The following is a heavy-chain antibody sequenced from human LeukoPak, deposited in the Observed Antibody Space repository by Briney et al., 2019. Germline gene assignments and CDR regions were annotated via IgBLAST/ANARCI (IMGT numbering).Heavy chain of an antibody. CDR3: AKGLAAAGTDPYFDY. Sequence: GRSLRLSCAASGFTFDDYAMHWVRQAPGKGLEWVSGISWNSGSIGYADSVKGRFTISRDNAKNSLYLQMNSLSAEDTALYYCAKGLAAAGTDPYFDYWGQGTLVTVSS. D-gene: IGHD6-13*01. V-gene: IGHV3-9*01. J-gene: IGHJ4*02. CDR2: ISWNSGSI. CDR1: GFTFDDYA.